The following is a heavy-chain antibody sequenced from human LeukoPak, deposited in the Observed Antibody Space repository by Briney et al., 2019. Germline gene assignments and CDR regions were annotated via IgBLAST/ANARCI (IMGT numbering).Heavy chain of an antibody. J-gene: IGHJ4*02. CDR2: ISWNSGSI. CDR3: ARDHGYDSSGLCDF. Sequence: PGGSLRLSCAASGFTFDDYAMHWVRQAPGKGLEWVSGISWNSGSIGYADSVKGRFTISRDNAKNSLYLQMNSLRAEDTAVYYCARDHGYDSSGLCDFWGQGTLVTVSS. CDR1: GFTFDDYA. V-gene: IGHV3-9*01. D-gene: IGHD3-22*01.